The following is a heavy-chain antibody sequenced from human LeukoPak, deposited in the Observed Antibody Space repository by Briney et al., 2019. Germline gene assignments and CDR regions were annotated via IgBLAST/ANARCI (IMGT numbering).Heavy chain of an antibody. CDR1: GGSISRSTYF. CDR2: VYYSGST. V-gene: IGHV4-39*01. J-gene: IGHJ4*02. Sequence: PSETLSLTCNVSGGSISRSTYFWGWIRQPPGKGLERIGSVYYSGSTYYNPSLNSRVTISVDTSKNQFSLKLTSVTAADTAVYSCTRSAGGSDLSRTFDHWGQGTLVTVSS. D-gene: IGHD3-16*01. CDR3: TRSAGGSDLSRTFDH.